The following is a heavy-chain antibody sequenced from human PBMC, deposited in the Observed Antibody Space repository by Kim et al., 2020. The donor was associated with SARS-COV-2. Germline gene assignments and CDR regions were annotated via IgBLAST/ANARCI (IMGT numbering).Heavy chain of an antibody. J-gene: IGHJ6*02. V-gene: IGHV3-9*01. CDR2: ISWNSGSI. CDR1: GFTFGDYA. CDR3: ARGSSGWTYYYYGMDV. Sequence: GGSLRLSCAASGFTFGDYAMHWVRQAPGKGLECVSGISWNSGSIGYADSVKGRFTISRDNAKNSLYLQMNSLRAEDTALYYCARGSSGWTYYYYGMDVWGQGTTVTVSS. D-gene: IGHD6-19*01.